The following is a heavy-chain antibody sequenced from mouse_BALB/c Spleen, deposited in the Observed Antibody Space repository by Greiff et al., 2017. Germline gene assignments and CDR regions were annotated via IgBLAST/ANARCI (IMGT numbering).Heavy chain of an antibody. V-gene: IGHV7-3*02. CDR3: ARDGDYDRGYYLGY. J-gene: IGHJ2*01. CDR1: GFTFTDYY. D-gene: IGHD2-4*01. Sequence: EVKLMESGGGLVQPGGSLRLSCATSGFTFTDYYMSWVRQPPGKALEWLGFIRNKANGYTTEYSASVKGRFTNSRDNSQSILYLQMNTLRAEDSATYYCARDGDYDRGYYLGYWGQGTTLTVSS. CDR2: IRNKANGYTT.